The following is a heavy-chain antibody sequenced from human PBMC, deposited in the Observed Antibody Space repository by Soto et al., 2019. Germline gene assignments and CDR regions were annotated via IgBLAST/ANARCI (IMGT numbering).Heavy chain of an antibody. CDR2: INPSGGST. CDR1: GYTFTSYY. Sequence: ASVKVSCKASGYTFTSYYMHWVRQAPGQGLEWMGIINPSGGSTSYAQKFQGRVTMTRDTSTSTVYMELSSLRSEDTAVYYCARLYSAYYDFWSGYSSYNWFDPWGQGTLVTVSS. D-gene: IGHD3-3*01. J-gene: IGHJ5*02. V-gene: IGHV1-46*01. CDR3: ARLYSAYYDFWSGYSSYNWFDP.